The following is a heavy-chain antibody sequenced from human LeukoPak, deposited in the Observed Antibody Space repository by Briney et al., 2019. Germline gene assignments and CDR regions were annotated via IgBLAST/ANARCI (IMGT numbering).Heavy chain of an antibody. J-gene: IGHJ6*03. V-gene: IGHV4-59*01. CDR2: IYYSGST. CDR1: GGSISSYY. CDR3: ARQHDSYYYYYIDV. Sequence: PSETLSLTCTVSGGSISSYYWSWIRQPPGKGLEWIGYIYYSGSTNYNPSLKSRVTISVDTSKNQFSLKLSSVTAADTAVYYCARQHDSYYYYYIDVWRAGTTVTVSS.